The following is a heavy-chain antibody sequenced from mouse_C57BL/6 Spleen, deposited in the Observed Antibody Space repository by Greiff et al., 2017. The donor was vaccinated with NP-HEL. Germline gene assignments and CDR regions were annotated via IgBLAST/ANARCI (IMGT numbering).Heavy chain of an antibody. CDR2: ISYDGSN. D-gene: IGHD4-1*01. Sequence: EVQLVESGPGLVKPSQSLSLTCSVTGYSITSGYYWNWIRQFPGNKLEWMGYISYDGSNNYNPSLKNRISITRDTSKNQFFLKLNSVTTEDTATYYCARGLGGYFDYWGQGTTLTVSS. V-gene: IGHV3-6*01. CDR3: ARGLGGYFDY. CDR1: GYSITSGYY. J-gene: IGHJ2*01.